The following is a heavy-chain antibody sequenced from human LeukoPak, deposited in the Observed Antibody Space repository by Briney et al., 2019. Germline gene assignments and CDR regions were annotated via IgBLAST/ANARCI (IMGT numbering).Heavy chain of an antibody. Sequence: ASVKVSCKDSGYTFTSYGISWVRQAPGQGLEWMGWISAYNGNTNYAQKLQGRVTMTTDTSTSTAYMELRSLRSDDTAVYYCARGAGGSSWTPYYYYGMDVWGQGTTVTVSS. D-gene: IGHD6-13*01. CDR3: ARGAGGSSWTPYYYYGMDV. CDR1: GYTFTSYG. CDR2: ISAYNGNT. J-gene: IGHJ6*02. V-gene: IGHV1-18*01.